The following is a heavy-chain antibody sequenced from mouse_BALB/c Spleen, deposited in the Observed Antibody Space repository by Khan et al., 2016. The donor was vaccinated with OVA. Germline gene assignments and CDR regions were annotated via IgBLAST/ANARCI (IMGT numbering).Heavy chain of an antibody. Sequence: VQLKESGPGLVKPSQTVSLTCTVTGISITSGNYRWSWIRQFPGNKLEWIGNIYYSGTVTYNPSLTSRTTITRDTSKNQFFLEMNSLTAEDTATYYCARDYGSLYWFFDVWGAGTTVTVS. V-gene: IGHV3-5*02. D-gene: IGHD1-1*01. CDR2: IYYSGTV. CDR3: ARDYGSLYWFFDV. J-gene: IGHJ1*01. CDR1: GISITSGNYR.